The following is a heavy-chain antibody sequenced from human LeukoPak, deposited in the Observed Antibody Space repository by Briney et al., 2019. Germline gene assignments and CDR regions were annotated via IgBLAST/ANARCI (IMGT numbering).Heavy chain of an antibody. Sequence: PSETLPLTCAVYGGSFSGYYWSWIRQPPGKGLEWIGEINHSGSTNYNPSLKSRVTISVDTSKNQFSLKLSSVTAADTAVYYCARQMAYYYYMDVWGKGTTVTVSS. CDR3: ARQMAYYYYMDV. V-gene: IGHV4-34*01. CDR1: GGSFSGYY. J-gene: IGHJ6*03. CDR2: INHSGST. D-gene: IGHD2-8*01.